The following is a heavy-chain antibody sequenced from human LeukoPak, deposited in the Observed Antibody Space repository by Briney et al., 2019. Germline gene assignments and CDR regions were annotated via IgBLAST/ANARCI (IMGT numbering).Heavy chain of an antibody. CDR1: GFTFSSYW. J-gene: IGHJ5*02. V-gene: IGHV3-7*01. CDR2: IKQDGSEK. Sequence: PGGSLRLSCAASGFTFSSYWMSWVRQAPGKGLEWVAIIKQDGSEKYYVDSVKGRFTISRDNVKNSLYLQMNSLRAEDTAVYYYARRGIAAAGNIWFDPWGQGTLVTVSS. CDR3: ARRGIAAAGNIWFDP. D-gene: IGHD6-13*01.